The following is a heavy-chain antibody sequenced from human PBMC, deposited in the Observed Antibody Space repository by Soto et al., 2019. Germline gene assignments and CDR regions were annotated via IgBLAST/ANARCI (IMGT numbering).Heavy chain of an antibody. J-gene: IGHJ5*02. CDR3: AHRGSEQQLGNNWFDP. CDR1: GFSLSTSGVG. Sequence: SGPTLVKPTQTLTLTCTFSGFSLSTSGVGVGWIRQPPGKALEWLALIYWNDDKRYSPSLKSRLTITKDTSKNQVVLTMTNMDPVDTATYYCAHRGSEQQLGNNWFDPWGQGTLVTVSS. D-gene: IGHD6-13*01. V-gene: IGHV2-5*01. CDR2: IYWNDDK.